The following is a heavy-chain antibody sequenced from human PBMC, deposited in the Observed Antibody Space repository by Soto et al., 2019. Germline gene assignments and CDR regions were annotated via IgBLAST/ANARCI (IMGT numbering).Heavy chain of an antibody. CDR2: IYYTGST. J-gene: IGHJ5*02. V-gene: IGHV4-39*07. CDR1: GGSISSSSYY. D-gene: IGHD4-17*01. CDR3: VRLPWADYGGIFDP. Sequence: SETLSLTCTVSGGSISSSSYYWGWIRQPPGKGLEWIGSIYYTGSTNHSPSLKSRVTISLDTSKNQFSLKLSFVTAADTAVYYCVRLPWADYGGIFDPRGQGTLVTVSS.